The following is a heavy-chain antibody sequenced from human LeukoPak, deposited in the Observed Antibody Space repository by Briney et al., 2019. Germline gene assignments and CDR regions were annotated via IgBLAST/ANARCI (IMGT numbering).Heavy chain of an antibody. CDR3: AKSVGDIVVVVAATYDY. CDR1: RFTFSSYA. Sequence: GGSLRLSCAASRFTFSSYAMSWVRQAPGKGLEWVSAISGSGGSTYYADSVKGRFTISRDNSKNTLYLQMNSLRAEDTAVYYCAKSVGDIVVVVAATYDYWGQGTLVTVSS. D-gene: IGHD2-15*01. V-gene: IGHV3-23*01. CDR2: ISGSGGST. J-gene: IGHJ4*02.